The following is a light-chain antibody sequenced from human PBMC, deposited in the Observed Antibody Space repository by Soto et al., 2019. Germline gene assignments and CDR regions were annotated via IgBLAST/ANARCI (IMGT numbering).Light chain of an antibody. Sequence: AIQMTQSPSSLSASVGDRVTITCRASQGIRNDLGWYQQKPGKAPKLLIYAASRLKSGVPSRLIVSGSGTDFTLTISSLQHEDFATYYCLQDYTYPLTFGGGTKVEIK. CDR2: AAS. CDR1: QGIRND. CDR3: LQDYTYPLT. J-gene: IGKJ4*01. V-gene: IGKV1-6*01.